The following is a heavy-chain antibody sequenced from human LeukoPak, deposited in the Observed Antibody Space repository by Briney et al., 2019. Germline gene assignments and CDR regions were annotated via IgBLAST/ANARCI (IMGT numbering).Heavy chain of an antibody. CDR1: GYTFTGYY. J-gene: IGHJ4*02. D-gene: IGHD5-18*01. CDR2: INPNSGGT. CDR3: ARGRGYSYGHLDY. V-gene: IGHV1-2*02. Sequence: ASLKVSCKASGYTFTGYYMHWVRQAPGQGLEWMGWINPNSGGTNYAQKFQGRVTMTRDTSISTAYMELSRLRSDDTAVYYCARGRGYSYGHLDYWGQGTLVTVSS.